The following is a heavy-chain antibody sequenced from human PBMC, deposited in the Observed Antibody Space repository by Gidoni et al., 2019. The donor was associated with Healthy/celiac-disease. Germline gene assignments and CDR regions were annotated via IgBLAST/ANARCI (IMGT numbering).Heavy chain of an antibody. Sequence: QVQLQASGPGLAKPSETLSLTCTVSGGSISSYYWRWIRQPAGKGLEWIWRIYTSGSTNYNPSLKSRVTMSVDTSKNQFSLKLSSVTAADTAVYYCARGKYSSSWYYYYGMDVWGQGTTVTVSS. CDR3: ARGKYSSSWYYYYGMDV. V-gene: IGHV4-4*07. CDR2: IYTSGST. CDR1: GGSISSYY. D-gene: IGHD6-13*01. J-gene: IGHJ6*02.